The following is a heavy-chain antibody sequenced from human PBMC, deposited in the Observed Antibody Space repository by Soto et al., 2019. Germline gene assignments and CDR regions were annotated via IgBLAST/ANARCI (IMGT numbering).Heavy chain of an antibody. CDR3: AKDYQGLLWFGELLPLLDAFDI. CDR2: ISYDGSNK. V-gene: IGHV3-30-3*01. Sequence: GGSLRLSCAASGFTFSSYAMHWVRQAPGKGLGWGAVISYDGSNKYYADSVKGRFTISIDNSKNTLYLQMNSLRAEDTAVYYCAKDYQGLLWFGELLPLLDAFDIWGQGTMVTV. CDR1: GFTFSSYA. J-gene: IGHJ3*02. D-gene: IGHD3-10*01.